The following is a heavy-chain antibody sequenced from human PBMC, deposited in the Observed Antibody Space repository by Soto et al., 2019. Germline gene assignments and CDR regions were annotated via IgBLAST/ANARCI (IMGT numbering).Heavy chain of an antibody. Sequence: QVQLVQSGAEVKKPGASVKVSCKASGYTFTSYGISWVRQAPGQGLEWMGWISAYNGNTNYAQKLQGRVTMTTDTSTSTAYMELRSLRSDDSAVYYCARVPETWIQLWLLSDYWGQGTLVTVSS. CDR1: GYTFTSYG. J-gene: IGHJ4*02. CDR2: ISAYNGNT. V-gene: IGHV1-18*04. D-gene: IGHD5-18*01. CDR3: ARVPETWIQLWLLSDY.